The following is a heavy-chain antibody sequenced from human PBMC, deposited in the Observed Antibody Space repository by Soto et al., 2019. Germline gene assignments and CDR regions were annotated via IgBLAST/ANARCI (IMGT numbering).Heavy chain of an antibody. J-gene: IGHJ4*02. CDR1: GYTFSSYA. CDR2: INAGNGNT. CDR3: ASPSYGSGSYY. Sequence: QVQLVQSGAEVKKPGASVKVSCKASGYTFSSYAPHWVRQAPGQRLEWMGWINAGNGNTKYSQKFQGRVTFTRDTSASTAYMELSSLRSEDTAVYYCASPSYGSGSYYWGQGTLVTVSS. V-gene: IGHV1-3*01. D-gene: IGHD3-10*01.